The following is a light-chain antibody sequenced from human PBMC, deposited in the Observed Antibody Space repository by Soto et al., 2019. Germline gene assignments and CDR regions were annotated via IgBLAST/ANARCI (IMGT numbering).Light chain of an antibody. CDR2: DVT. CDR3: QVWHSTSVRV. V-gene: IGLV2-11*01. CDR1: ISDVAGYNY. J-gene: IGLJ2*01. Sequence: QSALTQPRSVSGSPGQSVTISCTGTISDVAGYNYVSWYQHHPGKAPKLLISDVTKRPSWVPDRFSGSKSGSTATLTISRVEAGDEADYYCQVWHSTSVRVFGGGTKLTVL.